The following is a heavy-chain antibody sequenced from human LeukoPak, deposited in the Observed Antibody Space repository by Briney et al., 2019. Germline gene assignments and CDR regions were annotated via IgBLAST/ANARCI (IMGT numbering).Heavy chain of an antibody. J-gene: IGHJ5*02. V-gene: IGHV4-34*01. CDR3: ARWDYYGSGSINWFDP. CDR2: INHSGST. CDR1: GGSFSGYY. Sequence: KSSETLSLTCAVYGGSFSGYYWSWIRQPPGKGLEWIGEINHSGSTNYNPSLKSRVTISVDTSKNQFSLKLSSVTAADTAVYYCARWDYYGSGSINWFDPWGQGTLVTVSS. D-gene: IGHD3-10*01.